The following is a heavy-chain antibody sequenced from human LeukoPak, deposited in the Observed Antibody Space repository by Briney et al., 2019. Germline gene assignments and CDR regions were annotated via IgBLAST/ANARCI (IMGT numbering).Heavy chain of an antibody. J-gene: IGHJ6*03. CDR3: ARTDIVVVPAAMGYYYYMDV. CDR1: GGSFSDYY. D-gene: IGHD2-2*01. CDR2: INHSGST. Sequence: SETLSLTCAVYGGSFSDYYWSWIRQPPGKGLEWIGEINHSGSTNYNPSLKSRVITSVDTSKNQFSLKLSSVTAADTAVYYCARTDIVVVPAAMGYYYYMDVWGKGTTVTVSS. V-gene: IGHV4-34*01.